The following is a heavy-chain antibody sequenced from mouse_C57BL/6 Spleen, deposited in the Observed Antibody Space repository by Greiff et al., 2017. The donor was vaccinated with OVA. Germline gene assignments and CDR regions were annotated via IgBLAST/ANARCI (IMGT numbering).Heavy chain of an antibody. CDR1: GFTFSDYG. D-gene: IGHD1-1*01. CDR3: ARCGSSRYWYFDV. J-gene: IGHJ1*03. Sequence: EVKLMESGGGLVKPGGSLKLSCAASGFTFSDYGMHWVRQAPEKGLEWVAYISSGSSTIYYADTVKGRFTISRDNAKNTLFLQMTSLRSEDTAMYYCARCGSSRYWYFDVWGTGTTVTVSS. CDR2: ISSGSSTI. V-gene: IGHV5-17*01.